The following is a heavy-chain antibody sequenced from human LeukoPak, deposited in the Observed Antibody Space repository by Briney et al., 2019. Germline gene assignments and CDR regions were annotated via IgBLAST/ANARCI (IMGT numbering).Heavy chain of an antibody. V-gene: IGHV3-23*01. CDR2: ISTGGEVT. CDR1: RFTFSRYG. CDR3: AKDDGVGSSNNWFDP. D-gene: IGHD3-3*01. Sequence: PGGSLRLSCAASRFTFSRYGMSWVRQSPGKGLEWVSVISTGGEVTYYADSVKGRFTICRDNSKNEVYMQMNSLRVEDTAVYYCAKDDGVGSSNNWFDPWGQGTLVTVSS. J-gene: IGHJ5*02.